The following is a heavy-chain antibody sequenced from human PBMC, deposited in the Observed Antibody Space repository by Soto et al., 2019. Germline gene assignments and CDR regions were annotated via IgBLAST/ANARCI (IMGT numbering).Heavy chain of an antibody. CDR1: GFDLNYYS. Sequence: EVQLVESGGDLVRPGGSLRLSCAASGFDLNYYSMNWVRQAPAKGLEWVSSISPRSDDIYYADSVNGRFTISRDNANNSVYLQMNSLRDEDTAVYYCARPRGPRGYDLIDYWGQGTLVIVSS. CDR3: ARPRGPRGYDLIDY. D-gene: IGHD5-12*01. CDR2: ISPRSDDI. V-gene: IGHV3-21*01. J-gene: IGHJ4*02.